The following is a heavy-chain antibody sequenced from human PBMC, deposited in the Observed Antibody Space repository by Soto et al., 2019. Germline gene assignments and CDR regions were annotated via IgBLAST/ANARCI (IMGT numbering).Heavy chain of an antibody. V-gene: IGHV3-23*01. J-gene: IGHJ4*02. Sequence: EVRLLESGGGLEQPGGSLRLSCLTSGFTFDNFAMSWVRQAPGRGLEWVSAISGGGGGKYYADSVKGRFIIARDNSKNTVYLEVNGLRTEDTAVYYCAKDVHYDSSGGLDYWGQGTLVTVSS. CDR2: ISGGGGGK. D-gene: IGHD3-22*01. CDR1: GFTFDNFA. CDR3: AKDVHYDSSGGLDY.